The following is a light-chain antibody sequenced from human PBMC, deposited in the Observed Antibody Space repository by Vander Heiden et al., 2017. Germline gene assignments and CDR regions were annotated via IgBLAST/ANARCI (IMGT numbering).Light chain of an antibody. Sequence: DIQMTQSPSSLSASVGDRVTITCQASQDINNYLNWYQRKPGKAPKLLIYGASNLETGVPSRFSGSGSGTDFTFTISSLQPEDIATYYCQQYDNLPFTFGPGTKVDIK. V-gene: IGKV1-33*01. J-gene: IGKJ3*01. CDR3: QQYDNLPFT. CDR2: GAS. CDR1: QDINNY.